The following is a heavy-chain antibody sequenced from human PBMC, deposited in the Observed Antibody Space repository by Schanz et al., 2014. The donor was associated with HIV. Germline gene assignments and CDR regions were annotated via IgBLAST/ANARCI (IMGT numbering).Heavy chain of an antibody. CDR2: MNPNSGNT. V-gene: IGHV1-8*02. J-gene: IGHJ4*02. D-gene: IGHD1-26*01. CDR1: GYTFSSYS. CDR3: ASLVGATGLELDY. Sequence: QVQLVQSGAEVKKPGASVRVSCKASGYTFSSYSLSWVRQAPGQGLEWMGWMNPNSGNTGYAQKFQGRVTMTRNTSISTAYMELSSLRSEDTAVYYCASLVGATGLELDYWGQGILVTVSS.